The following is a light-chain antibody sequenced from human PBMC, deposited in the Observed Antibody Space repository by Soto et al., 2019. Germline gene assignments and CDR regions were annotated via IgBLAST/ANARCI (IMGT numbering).Light chain of an antibody. CDR2: RNN. CDR3: AAWDDSPSGVV. J-gene: IGLJ2*01. V-gene: IGLV1-47*01. CDR1: SSNIGSNY. Sequence: QSVLTQPPSASGTPGQRVTISCSGSSSNIGSNYVYWYQQLPGTAPKLLIYRNNQRPSGVPDRFSGSKSGTSASLAISGLRSKDEADYYCAAWDDSPSGVVFGGGTKVTVL.